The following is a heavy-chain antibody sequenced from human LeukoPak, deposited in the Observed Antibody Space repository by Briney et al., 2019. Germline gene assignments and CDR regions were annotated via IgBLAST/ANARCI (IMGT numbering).Heavy chain of an antibody. J-gene: IGHJ3*02. CDR2: ISYDGSNK. CDR3: AKNELLWFGEFDAFDI. Sequence: GRSLRLSCAASGFTFSSYGMHWVRQAPGKGLDWVAVISYDGSNKYYVDSVKGRFTISRDNSKNMLYLQTNSLRAEDTAVYYCAKNELLWFGEFDAFDIWGQGTMVAVSS. D-gene: IGHD3-10*01. V-gene: IGHV3-30*18. CDR1: GFTFSSYG.